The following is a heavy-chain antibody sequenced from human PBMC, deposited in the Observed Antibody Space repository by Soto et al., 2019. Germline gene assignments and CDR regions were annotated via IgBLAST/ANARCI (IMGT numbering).Heavy chain of an antibody. D-gene: IGHD6-19*01. V-gene: IGHV4-38-2*02. CDR3: ARDEQWLVTAFDY. Sequence: PSDTLSLTCSVSGYLISSGYYWGWVRQTPGKGLEWLGSIDYSGKTYKNPSLKSRVSASVDLSQNQFSLNLRSVTAADTAVYYCARDEQWLVTAFDYWGQGTLVTVSS. J-gene: IGHJ4*02. CDR2: IDYSGKT. CDR1: GYLISSGYY.